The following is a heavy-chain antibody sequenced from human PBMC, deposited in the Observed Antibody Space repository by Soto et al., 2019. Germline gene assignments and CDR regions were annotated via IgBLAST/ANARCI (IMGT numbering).Heavy chain of an antibody. D-gene: IGHD6-13*01. CDR2: ISGSGGST. Sequence: GGSLRLSCAASGFTFSNYAMSWVRQAPGKGLEWVSGISGSGGSTYYAESVKGRFTISRDNSKNTLYLQMNSLRAEDTAVYYCAKDRIGAAGTGAFDIWGQGTMVTVSS. CDR1: GFTFSNYA. CDR3: AKDRIGAAGTGAFDI. J-gene: IGHJ3*02. V-gene: IGHV3-23*01.